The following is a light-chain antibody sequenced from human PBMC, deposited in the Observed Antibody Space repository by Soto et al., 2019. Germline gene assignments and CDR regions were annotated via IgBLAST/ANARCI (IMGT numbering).Light chain of an antibody. J-gene: IGKJ1*01. CDR1: QSTSSY. V-gene: IGKV1-5*03. CDR2: QAS. CDR3: QQYSSHST. Sequence: IKMTQSPSTLSASVGDRVTITCRASQSTSSYLAWYQQKPGKAPKLLIYQASSLENGVPSRFSGSGSGTEFSLTISSLQPDDFATYYCQQYSSHSTFGQGTKVDI.